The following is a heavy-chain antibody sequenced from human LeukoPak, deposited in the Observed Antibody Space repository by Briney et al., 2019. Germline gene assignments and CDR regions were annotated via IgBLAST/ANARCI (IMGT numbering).Heavy chain of an antibody. J-gene: IGHJ6*02. V-gene: IGHV7-4-1*02. D-gene: IGHD3-3*01. CDR1: GGTFSSYA. Sequence: GASVKVSCKASGGTFSSYAISWVRQAPGQGLEWMGWINTNTGNPTYAQGFTGRFVFSLDTSVSTAYLQISSLKAEDTAVYYCARWGWSAPTPYYYGMDVWGQGTTVTVSS. CDR3: ARWGWSAPTPYYYGMDV. CDR2: INTNTGNP.